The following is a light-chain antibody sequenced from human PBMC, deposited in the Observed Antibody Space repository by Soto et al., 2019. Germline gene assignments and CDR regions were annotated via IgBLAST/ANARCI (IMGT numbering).Light chain of an antibody. CDR3: SSYSGRNNVV. Sequence: QSVLTQPPSASGSPGQSVTISCTGTSSDLGGYHYVSWYQQHPGKAPKLMIYEVSKRPSGLPDRFSGSKSGNTASLTGSGLPADDDADYYCSSYSGRNNVVFGGGTKLTVL. J-gene: IGLJ2*01. CDR2: EVS. CDR1: SSDLGGYHY. V-gene: IGLV2-8*01.